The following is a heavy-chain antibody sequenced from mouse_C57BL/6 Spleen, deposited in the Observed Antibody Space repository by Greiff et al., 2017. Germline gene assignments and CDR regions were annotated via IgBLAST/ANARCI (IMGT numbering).Heavy chain of an antibody. J-gene: IGHJ4*01. V-gene: IGHV1-19*01. CDR1: GYTFTDYY. D-gene: IGHD1-1*01. Sequence: EVQLQQSGPVLVKPGASVKMSCTASGYTFTDYYMNWVKQSHGKSLEWIGVINPYNGGTSYNQKFKGKATLTVDKSSSTDYMELNSLTSEDSAVYYCARGGITTVVNYYAMDYWGQGTSVTVSS. CDR3: ARGGITTVVNYYAMDY. CDR2: INPYNGGT.